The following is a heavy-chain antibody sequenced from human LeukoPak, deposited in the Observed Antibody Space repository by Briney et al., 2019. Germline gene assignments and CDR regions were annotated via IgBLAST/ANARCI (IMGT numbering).Heavy chain of an antibody. V-gene: IGHV3-74*01. D-gene: IGHD3-9*01. CDR3: ARDPTGSIDY. Sequence: GGSLRLSCPASGFTFSNYWMHWVRQAPENGLVWVPLINTDVRTTRYTDSVKGRFTTSRDNAKNTLYLQMNCLRAEDTAVYYCARDPTGSIDYWGQGVLVTVSS. J-gene: IGHJ4*02. CDR1: GFTFSNYW. CDR2: INTDVRTT.